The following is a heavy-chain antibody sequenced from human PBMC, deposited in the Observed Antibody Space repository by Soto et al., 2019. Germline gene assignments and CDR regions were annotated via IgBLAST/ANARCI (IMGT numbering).Heavy chain of an antibody. CDR1: GYNFINYW. V-gene: IGHV5-51*01. CDR3: ARTSAAGKYYYRMDV. CDR2: ISPGDSHT. D-gene: IGHD6-13*01. J-gene: IGHJ6*02. Sequence: GESLRISWKGSGYNFINYWIAWVRQMPGRGLEWMGIISPGDSHTKYSPSLQGQVTISADKSISTAYLQWSSLKASDTAMYYCARTSAAGKYYYRMDVWGQGTTVTVS.